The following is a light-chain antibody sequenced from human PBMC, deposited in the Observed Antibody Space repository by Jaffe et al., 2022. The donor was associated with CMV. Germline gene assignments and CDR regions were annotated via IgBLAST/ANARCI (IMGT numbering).Light chain of an antibody. J-gene: IGKJ4*01. V-gene: IGKV1-NL1*01. Sequence: DIQMTQSPSSLSASVGDRVTITCRASQGISDSLAWYQQKPGKAPKLLLSVASRLESGVPSRFSGSGSGTDFTLTISSLQPEDFAAYYCQQYYSTPPTFGGGAKVEVK. CDR2: VAS. CDR3: QQYYSTPPT. CDR1: QGISDS.